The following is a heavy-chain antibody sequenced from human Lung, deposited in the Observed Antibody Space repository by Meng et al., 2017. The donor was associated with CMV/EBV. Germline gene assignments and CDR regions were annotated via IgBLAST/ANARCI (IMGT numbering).Heavy chain of an antibody. Sequence: GESLKISCEASGFAFNNFWMHWVRQDPGKGLLWVSRVDGAGAGIMYADSVKGRFTISRDPARNTVYLQMNNLRVDDTAVYYCVRDRGLGGIASWGRGTLVTVSS. D-gene: IGHD3-10*01. CDR3: VRDRGLGGIAS. V-gene: IGHV3-74*03. J-gene: IGHJ4*02. CDR2: VDGAGAGI. CDR1: GFAFNNFW.